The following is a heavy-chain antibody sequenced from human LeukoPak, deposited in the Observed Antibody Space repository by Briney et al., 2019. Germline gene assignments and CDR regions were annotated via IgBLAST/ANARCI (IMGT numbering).Heavy chain of an antibody. CDR3: ARAGGHYGSGLDY. V-gene: IGHV3-74*01. Sequence: GSLRLSCAASGFTFSSYWMHWVRQAPGKGLVWVSRINSDGSSTSYADSAKGRFTISRDNAKNTLYLQMNSLRAEDTAVYYCARAGGHYGSGLDYWGQGTLVTVSS. CDR1: GFTFSSYW. D-gene: IGHD3-10*01. J-gene: IGHJ4*02. CDR2: INSDGSST.